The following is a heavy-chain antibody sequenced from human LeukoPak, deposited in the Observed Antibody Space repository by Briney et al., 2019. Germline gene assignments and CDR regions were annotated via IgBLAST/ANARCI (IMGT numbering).Heavy chain of an antibody. Sequence: GGSLRLSCAASGFSLSSYGMNWVRQAPGKGLEWVGGIKFDGIQEFYADSVKGRFTVSKDTSKNTLHLQMDSLRAEDTAVYYCASGSLGHYYDSSGYEYWGRGTLVTVSS. CDR2: IKFDGIQE. V-gene: IGHV3-33*05. J-gene: IGHJ4*02. CDR3: ASGSLGHYYDSSGYEY. CDR1: GFSLSSYG. D-gene: IGHD3-22*01.